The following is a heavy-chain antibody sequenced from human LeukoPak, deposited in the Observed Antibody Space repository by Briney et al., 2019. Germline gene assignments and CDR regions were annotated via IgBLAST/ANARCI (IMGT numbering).Heavy chain of an antibody. CDR2: INYRGDGT. J-gene: IGHJ4*02. D-gene: IGHD6-19*01. Sequence: GGSLRLSCAASGFTFRSCAMSWVRQAPGKGLEWVSTINYRGDGTYFADSVKGRFTISRDQSKNTVYLQMNSLGDEDTAVYYCAKGYSGWYLYYFDYWGQGTLVTVSS. CDR3: AKGYSGWYLYYFDY. CDR1: GFTFRSCA. V-gene: IGHV3-23*01.